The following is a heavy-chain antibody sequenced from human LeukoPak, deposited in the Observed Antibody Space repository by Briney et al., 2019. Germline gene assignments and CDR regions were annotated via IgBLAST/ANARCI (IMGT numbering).Heavy chain of an antibody. CDR1: GFTFSSYA. D-gene: IGHD3-3*01. Sequence: GGSLRLSCAASGFTFSSYAMSWVRQAPGKGLEWVSAISGSGGSTYYADSVKGRFTISRDNSKNTLYLQMNSLRAEDTAVYYCAKEGSYDFWSGYYPLFDYWGQGTLVTVSS. CDR3: AKEGSYDFWSGYYPLFDY. J-gene: IGHJ4*02. CDR2: ISGSGGST. V-gene: IGHV3-23*01.